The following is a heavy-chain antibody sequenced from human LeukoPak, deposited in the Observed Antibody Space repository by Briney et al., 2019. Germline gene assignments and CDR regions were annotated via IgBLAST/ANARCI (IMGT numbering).Heavy chain of an antibody. J-gene: IGHJ4*02. D-gene: IGHD5-18*01. Sequence: PGGSLRLSCAASGFTFSSYWMNWVRQAPGKGLVWVSRIASDGSSTTYADSVKGRFSISGDNAKNTLYLQMNSLRVEDTAVYYCARDAYTYGGSGLYYFDYWGQGTLVTVSS. CDR1: GFTFSSYW. V-gene: IGHV3-74*01. CDR2: IASDGSST. CDR3: ARDAYTYGGSGLYYFDY.